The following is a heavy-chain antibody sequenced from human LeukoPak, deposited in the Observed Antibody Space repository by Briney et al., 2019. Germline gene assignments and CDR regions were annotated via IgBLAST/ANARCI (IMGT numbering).Heavy chain of an antibody. CDR3: ARDIPGIAAAGSYAFDI. J-gene: IGHJ3*02. CDR1: GGSISSYY. D-gene: IGHD6-13*01. V-gene: IGHV4-59*12. CDR2: IYYSGST. Sequence: PSETLSLTCTVSGGSISSYYWSWIRQPPGKGLEWIGYIYYSGSTNYNPSLKSRVTISVDMSKNQFSLKLSSVTAADTAVYYCARDIPGIAAAGSYAFDIWGQGTMVTVSS.